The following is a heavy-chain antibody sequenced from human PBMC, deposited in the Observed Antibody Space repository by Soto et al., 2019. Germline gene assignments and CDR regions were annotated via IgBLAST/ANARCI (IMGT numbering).Heavy chain of an antibody. CDR1: GGSISNGGYY. V-gene: IGHV4-34*01. CDR2: INHSGST. Sequence: SEPMSLTYTVVGGSISNGGYYWSWIRQPPGKGLEWIGEINHSGSTNYNPSLKSRVTISVDTSKNQFSLKLSSVTAADTAVYYCARGRSSWPYWGQGTLVTVSS. CDR3: ARGRSSWPY. D-gene: IGHD6-13*01. J-gene: IGHJ4*02.